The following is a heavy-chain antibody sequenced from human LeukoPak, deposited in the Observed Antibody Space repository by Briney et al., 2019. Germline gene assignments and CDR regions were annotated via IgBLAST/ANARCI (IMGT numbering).Heavy chain of an antibody. V-gene: IGHV4-34*01. CDR3: ARGNPAMVRGVDFDY. CDR1: GGSFSGYY. Sequence: SETLSLTCAVYGGSFSGYYWSWIRQPPGKGLEWIGEINHSGSTNYNPSLKSRVTLSVDTSKNQFSLKLSSVTAADTAVYYCARGNPAMVRGVDFDYWGQGTLVTVSS. D-gene: IGHD3-10*01. J-gene: IGHJ4*02. CDR2: INHSGST.